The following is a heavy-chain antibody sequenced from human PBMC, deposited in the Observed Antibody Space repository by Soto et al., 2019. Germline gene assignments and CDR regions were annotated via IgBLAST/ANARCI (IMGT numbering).Heavy chain of an antibody. CDR2: SNHSGST. CDR1: GGSFSGYY. CDR3: ARGIAARPYFYYYGMDV. Sequence: QVQLQQWGAGLLKPSETLSLTCAVYGGSFSGYYWSWIRQPPGKGLEWIGESNHSGSTNYNPSRKSRVTISVDTSQNPFSLKLSSVPAADTAVYYCARGIAARPYFYYYGMDVWGQGTTVTVSS. V-gene: IGHV4-34*01. D-gene: IGHD6-6*01. J-gene: IGHJ6*02.